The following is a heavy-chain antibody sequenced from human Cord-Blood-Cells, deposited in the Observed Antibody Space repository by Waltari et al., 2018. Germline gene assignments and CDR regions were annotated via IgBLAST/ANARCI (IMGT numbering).Heavy chain of an antibody. CDR1: GGTFSSYT. J-gene: IGHJ4*02. V-gene: IGHV1-69*02. CDR3: ATRDPDYGGKGYYFDY. CDR2: IIPILVIA. Sequence: QVQLVQSGAEVKKPGSSVKVSCKASGGTFSSYTISWVRQAPGQGLEWMGRIIPILVIANYAQKFQGRVTITADKSTSTAYMELSSLRSEDTAVYYCATRDPDYGGKGYYFDYWGQGTLVTVSS. D-gene: IGHD4-17*01.